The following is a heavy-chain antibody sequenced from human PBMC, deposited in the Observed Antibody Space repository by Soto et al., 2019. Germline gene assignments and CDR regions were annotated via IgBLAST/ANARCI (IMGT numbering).Heavy chain of an antibody. CDR2: ISSNSDAM. Sequence: EVQLVESGGGFVQPGGSLRLSCAASGFTFNTFPMNWVRLAPGKGLEWLSHISSNSDAMYYADSVKGRFTISRDNARKSLYLQMTSLIVDDTAVYYCVRDYLYGFDMWGQGTMVTVSS. D-gene: IGHD3-16*02. J-gene: IGHJ3*02. CDR3: VRDYLYGFDM. CDR1: GFTFNTFP. V-gene: IGHV3-48*01.